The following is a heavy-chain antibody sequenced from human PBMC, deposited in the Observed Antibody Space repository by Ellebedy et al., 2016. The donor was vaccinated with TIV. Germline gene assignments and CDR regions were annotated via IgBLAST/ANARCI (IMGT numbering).Heavy chain of an antibody. D-gene: IGHD2-2*01. CDR3: ARDIVVVPAAKRDYYYYYMDV. V-gene: IGHV4-59*13. Sequence: SETLSLTXTVSGGSISSYYWSWIRQPPGKGLEWIGYIYYSGSTNYNPSLKSRVTISVDTSKNQFSLKLSSVTAADTAVYYCARDIVVVPAAKRDYYYYYMDVWGKGTTVTVSS. J-gene: IGHJ6*03. CDR2: IYYSGST. CDR1: GGSISSYY.